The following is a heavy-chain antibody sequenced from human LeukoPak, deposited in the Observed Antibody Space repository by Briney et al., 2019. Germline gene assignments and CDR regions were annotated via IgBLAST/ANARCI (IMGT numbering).Heavy chain of an antibody. CDR1: GYTFTSYY. D-gene: IGHD3-10*01. Sequence: ASVKVSSKASGYTFTSYYMHWVRQAPGQGLEWMGIINPSGGSTSYAQKFQGRVTMTRDTSTSTVYMELSSLRSEDTAVYYCARTYYYGSGSYSEYYFDYWGQGTLVTVSS. CDR3: ARTYYYGSGSYSEYYFDY. CDR2: INPSGGST. V-gene: IGHV1-46*01. J-gene: IGHJ4*02.